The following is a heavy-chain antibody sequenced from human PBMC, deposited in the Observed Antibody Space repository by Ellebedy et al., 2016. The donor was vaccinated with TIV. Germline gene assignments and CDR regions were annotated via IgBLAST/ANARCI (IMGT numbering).Heavy chain of an antibody. CDR1: GFTFSSYA. V-gene: IGHV3-23*01. D-gene: IGHD1-26*01. CDR2: ISCSGGST. J-gene: IGHJ4*02. CDR3: AKGLWSGGYYDYFDY. Sequence: PGGSLRLSCAASGFTFSSYAMSWVRQAPGKGLEWVSAISCSGGSTYYADSVKGRFTISRDNSKNTLYLQMNSLRAEDTAVYYWAKGLWSGGYYDYFDYWGQGTLVTVSS.